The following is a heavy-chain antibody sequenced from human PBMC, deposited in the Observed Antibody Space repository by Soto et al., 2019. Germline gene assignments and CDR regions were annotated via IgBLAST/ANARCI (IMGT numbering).Heavy chain of an antibody. CDR1: GGSISSYY. CDR3: ARYSSGWYGEYYFDY. J-gene: IGHJ4*02. CDR2: IYYSGST. V-gene: IGHV4-59*01. Sequence: PSGTLFLTCTGSGGSISSYYWRWVREPPGKGLEWIGYIYYSGSTNYNPSLKSRVTISVDTSKNQFSLKLSSVTAADTAVYYCARYSSGWYGEYYFDYWGQGTLVTVSS. D-gene: IGHD6-19*01.